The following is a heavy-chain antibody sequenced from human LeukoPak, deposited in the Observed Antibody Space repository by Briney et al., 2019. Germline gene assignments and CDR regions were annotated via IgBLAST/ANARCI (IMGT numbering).Heavy chain of an antibody. CDR1: GFTFSSYA. D-gene: IGHD3-10*01. J-gene: IGHJ4*02. CDR3: AKVSHYYGSGSPIDY. V-gene: IGHV3-23*01. Sequence: GGSLRLSCAASGFTFSSYAMSWVRQAPGKGLEWVSAISGSGGSTYYADSVKGRFTISRDNSKNTLYLQMNSLRAEDTAVYYCAKVSHYYGSGSPIDYWGQGTLVTVSS. CDR2: ISGSGGST.